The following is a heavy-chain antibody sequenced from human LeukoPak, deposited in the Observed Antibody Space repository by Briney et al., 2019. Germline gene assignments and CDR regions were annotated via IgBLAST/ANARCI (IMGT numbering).Heavy chain of an antibody. J-gene: IGHJ6*03. D-gene: IGHD3-3*01. CDR3: AREHSLLRYLEYYMDV. CDR2: ISSSSSYI. CDR1: GFTFSSYS. V-gene: IGHV3-21*01. Sequence: PWGSLRLSCAASGFTFSSYSMNWVRQAPGKGLEWVSSISSSSSYIYYADSVKGRFTISRDNAKNSLYLQMNSRRAEDTAVYYCAREHSLLRYLEYYMDVWGKGTTVTVSS.